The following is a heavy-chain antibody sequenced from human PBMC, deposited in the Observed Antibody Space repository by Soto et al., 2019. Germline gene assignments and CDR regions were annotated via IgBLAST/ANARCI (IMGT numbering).Heavy chain of an antibody. Sequence: QVQLQESGPGLVKPSQTLSLTCTVSGGSISSGGYYWSWIRQHPGKGLEWFGYIYYSGSIYYNPSLRSRVSISVDTSKNQFSLKLCSVTAADTAVYYCARSPQATVTAFDYWGQGTLVTVSS. D-gene: IGHD4-17*01. J-gene: IGHJ4*02. CDR3: ARSPQATVTAFDY. CDR2: IYYSGSI. CDR1: GGSISSGGYY. V-gene: IGHV4-31*03.